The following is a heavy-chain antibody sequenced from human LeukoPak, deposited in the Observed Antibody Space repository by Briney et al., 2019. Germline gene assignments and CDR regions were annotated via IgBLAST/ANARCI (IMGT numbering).Heavy chain of an antibody. D-gene: IGHD3-10*02. CDR1: GFTFSSHG. Sequence: GGSLRLSCVASGFTFSSHGMSWVRQAPGKGLEWVTFIRYDGSNKFYADSVKGRFTISRDNSKNTLYLQMNNLRVEDTAVYYCAILSVPGDYFDYWGQGTLVTVSS. CDR2: IRYDGSNK. CDR3: AILSVPGDYFDY. V-gene: IGHV3-30*02. J-gene: IGHJ4*02.